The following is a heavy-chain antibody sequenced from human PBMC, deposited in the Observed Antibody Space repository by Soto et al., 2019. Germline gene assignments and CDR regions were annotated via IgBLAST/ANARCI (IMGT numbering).Heavy chain of an antibody. CDR1: GFTFSSYA. J-gene: IGHJ6*02. CDR2: ISYDGSNK. CDR3: ARVGDSLPGNHYYYYYGMDV. D-gene: IGHD2-21*02. V-gene: IGHV3-30*04. Sequence: QVQLVESGGGVVQPGRSLRLSCAASGFTFSSYAMHWVRQAPGKGLEWVAVISYDGSNKYYADSVKGRFTISRDNSKNTLYLQMNRLRAEDKAVYYCARVGDSLPGNHYYYYYGMDVWGQGTTVTVSS.